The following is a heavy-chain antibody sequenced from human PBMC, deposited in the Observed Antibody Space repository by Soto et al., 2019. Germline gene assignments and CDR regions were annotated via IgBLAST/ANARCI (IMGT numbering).Heavy chain of an antibody. Sequence: GGSLRLSCAASGFTFSSYSMNWVRQAPGKGLEWVSSISSSSSYIYYADSVKGRFTISRDNAKNSLYLQMNSLRAEDTAVYYCARAHNLIRGYYQYYFDYWGQGTLVTVSS. CDR1: GFTFSSYS. CDR2: ISSSSSYI. D-gene: IGHD3-22*01. CDR3: ARAHNLIRGYYQYYFDY. J-gene: IGHJ4*02. V-gene: IGHV3-21*01.